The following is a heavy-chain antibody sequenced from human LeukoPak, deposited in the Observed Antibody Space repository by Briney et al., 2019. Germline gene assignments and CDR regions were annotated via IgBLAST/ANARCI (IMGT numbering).Heavy chain of an antibody. CDR3: AREPYYGDYP. Sequence: PGGSLRLSCAASGFTFRIYSMNWVRQAPGKGREWVSYISSNSSYIYYADSVKGRFTISRDNAKNSLYLQMNSLRAEDRAVYYCAREPYYGDYPRGQGTLVTVSS. CDR2: ISSNSSYI. J-gene: IGHJ4*02. D-gene: IGHD4-17*01. CDR1: GFTFRIYS. V-gene: IGHV3-21*05.